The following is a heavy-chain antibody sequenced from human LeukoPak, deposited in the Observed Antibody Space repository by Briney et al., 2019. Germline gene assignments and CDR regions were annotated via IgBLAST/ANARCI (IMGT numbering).Heavy chain of an antibody. D-gene: IGHD1-26*01. CDR3: ASGTFLSQVDF. J-gene: IGHJ4*02. V-gene: IGHV4-39*07. Sequence: SETLSLTCSVSGGSISSSSYHWGWIRQPPGKGLEWIGSIYYSGSTYYNPSLKSRVTISVDTSKNQFSLKLGSVIAADTAVYYCASGTFLSQVDFWGQGTLVTVSS. CDR2: IYYSGST. CDR1: GGSISSSSYH.